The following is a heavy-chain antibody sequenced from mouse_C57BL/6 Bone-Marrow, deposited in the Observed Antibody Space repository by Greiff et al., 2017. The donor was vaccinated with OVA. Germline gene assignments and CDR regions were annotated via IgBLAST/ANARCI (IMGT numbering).Heavy chain of an antibody. D-gene: IGHD2-4*01. J-gene: IGHJ3*01. CDR3: ASGVYYDYDAWFAY. CDR1: GYSITSGYD. Sequence: EVKVVESGPGMVKPSQSLSLTCTVTGYSITSGYDWHWIRHFPGNKLEWMGYISYSGSTNYNPSLKSRISITHDTSKNHFFLKLKSVTTEDTATYYCASGVYYDYDAWFAYWGQGTLVTVSA. V-gene: IGHV3-1*01. CDR2: ISYSGST.